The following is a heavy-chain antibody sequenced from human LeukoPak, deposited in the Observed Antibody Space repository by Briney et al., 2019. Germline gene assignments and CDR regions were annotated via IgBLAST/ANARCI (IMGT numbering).Heavy chain of an antibody. V-gene: IGHV1-46*03. CDR3: ARGTYYDFWSGYWGSSTIDY. J-gene: IGHJ4*02. D-gene: IGHD3-3*01. CDR2: INPSGGST. Sequence: ASVKVSCKAPGYTFTSYYMHWVRQAPGQGLEWMGVINPSGGSTTYAQKFQGRVTVTRDTSTSTVYMELSSLRSEDTAVYYCARGTYYDFWSGYWGSSTIDYWGQGTLVTVSS. CDR1: GYTFTSYY.